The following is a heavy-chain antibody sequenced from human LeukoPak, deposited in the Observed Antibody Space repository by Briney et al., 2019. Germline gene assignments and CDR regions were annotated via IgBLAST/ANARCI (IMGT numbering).Heavy chain of an antibody. J-gene: IGHJ3*01. V-gene: IGHV3-7*01. CDR1: GFPFSTFW. CDR3: AREGASTISHAFDV. D-gene: IGHD3-16*01. Sequence: PGGSLRLSCAASGFPFSTFWMTWVRQAPGKGLEWVANIIQDGSERYYVGSVKGRFTISRDNAKNSLFLQMNSLRAEATAVYYCAREGASTISHAFDVWGQGTMVTVSS. CDR2: IIQDGSER.